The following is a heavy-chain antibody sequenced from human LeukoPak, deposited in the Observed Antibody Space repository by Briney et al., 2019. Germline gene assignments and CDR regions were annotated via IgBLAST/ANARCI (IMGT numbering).Heavy chain of an antibody. CDR1: GYTFTGYY. CDR3: ARFSSNWYSSFDY. Sequence: ASVKVSCKASGYTFTGYYMHWVRPAAGQGLEWMGIIYPSGASTGYAQKFQGRVTMTWDTSTSTVYMELSSLRSEDTAVYYCARFSSNWYSSFDYWGQGTLVTVSS. CDR2: IYPSGAST. V-gene: IGHV1-46*01. J-gene: IGHJ4*02. D-gene: IGHD6-13*01.